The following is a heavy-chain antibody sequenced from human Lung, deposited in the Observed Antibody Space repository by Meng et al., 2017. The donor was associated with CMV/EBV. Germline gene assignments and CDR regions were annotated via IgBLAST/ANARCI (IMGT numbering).Heavy chain of an antibody. CDR2: MNPKTSKA. Sequence: ASVKVSCKASGYTFSNYDVNWVRQAAGQRPEWMGWMNPKTSKAGYAHNFQGRVTLTMNTSTGTAYMELTSLEYNDTAVYYCLDRGGGGPGKLVTVSS. J-gene: IGHJ4*02. V-gene: IGHV1-8*01. D-gene: IGHD3-16*01. CDR1: GYTFSNYD. CDR3: LDRGG.